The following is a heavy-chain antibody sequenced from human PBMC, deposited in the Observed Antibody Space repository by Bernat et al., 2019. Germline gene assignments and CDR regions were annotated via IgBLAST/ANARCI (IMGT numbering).Heavy chain of an antibody. CDR3: ARDRRYCSSTSCYNYGMDV. CDR1: GFTFSSYG. J-gene: IGHJ6*02. D-gene: IGHD2-2*02. CDR2: ISSSGSTI. Sequence: VQLVESGGGVVQPGRSLRLSCAASGFTFSSYGMHWVRQAPGKGLEWVSYISSSGSTIYYADSVKGRFTISRDNAKNSLYLQMNSLRAEDTAVYYCARDRRYCSSTSCYNYGMDVWGQGTTVTVSS. V-gene: IGHV3-48*04.